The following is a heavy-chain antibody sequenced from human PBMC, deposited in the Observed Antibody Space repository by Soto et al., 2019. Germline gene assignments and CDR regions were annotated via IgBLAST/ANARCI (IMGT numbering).Heavy chain of an antibody. D-gene: IGHD2-15*01. CDR1: GGSIISSSYY. Sequence: PSETLSLTCTVSGGSIISSSYYWGWIRQPPGKGLGWIGSIYYSGSTYYNPSLKSRVTISVDTSKNQFSLKLSSVTAADTAVYYCASDGGYCSGGSCYGDAFDIWGQGKMVTVSS. CDR3: ASDGGYCSGGSCYGDAFDI. CDR2: IYYSGST. J-gene: IGHJ3*02. V-gene: IGHV4-39*01.